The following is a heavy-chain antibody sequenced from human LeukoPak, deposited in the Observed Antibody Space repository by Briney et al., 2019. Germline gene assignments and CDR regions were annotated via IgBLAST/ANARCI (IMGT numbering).Heavy chain of an antibody. D-gene: IGHD6-13*01. Sequence: PGGSLRVSCAASGFTFSSYWMSWVRQAPGKGLEWVANIKQDGSEKYYVDSVKGRFTISRDNAKNSLYLQMNSLRAEDTAVYYCARVLGAAAVQLYFDYWGQGTLVTVSS. CDR1: GFTFSSYW. CDR3: ARVLGAAAVQLYFDY. CDR2: IKQDGSEK. J-gene: IGHJ4*02. V-gene: IGHV3-7*03.